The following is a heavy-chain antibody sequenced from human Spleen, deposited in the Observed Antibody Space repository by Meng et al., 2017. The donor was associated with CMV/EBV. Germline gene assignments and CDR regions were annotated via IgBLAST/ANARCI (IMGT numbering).Heavy chain of an antibody. CDR3: ARWGGSIGGY. J-gene: IGHJ4*02. CDR1: GGSISSSSYY. CDR2: INHSGST. D-gene: IGHD3-10*01. V-gene: IGHV4-39*07. Sequence: SETLSLTCTVSGGSISSSSYYWSWIRQPPGKGLEWIGEINHSGSTNYNPSLKSRVTISVDTSKNQFSLKLSSVTAADTAVYYCARWGGSIGGYWGQGTLVTVSS.